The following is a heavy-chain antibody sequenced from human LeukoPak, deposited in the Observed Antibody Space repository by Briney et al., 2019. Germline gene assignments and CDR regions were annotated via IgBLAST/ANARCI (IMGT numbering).Heavy chain of an antibody. CDR3: ARSHATTYSRGKNFADY. Sequence: ASVKVSCKASGYTFTDYGVTWVRQAPGQGLEWMGYISAYNGDIDYAQILQGRPTMTTDTSTSTAYMELRSLRSDDTAVYYCARSHATTYSRGKNFADYWGQGSLVTVSS. CDR1: GYTFTDYG. J-gene: IGHJ4*02. D-gene: IGHD3-22*01. CDR2: ISAYNGDI. V-gene: IGHV1-18*01.